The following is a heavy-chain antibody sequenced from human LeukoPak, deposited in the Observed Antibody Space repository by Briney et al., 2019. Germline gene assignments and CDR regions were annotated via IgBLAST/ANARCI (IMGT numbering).Heavy chain of an antibody. J-gene: IGHJ6*03. CDR1: GDSLRRYY. Sequence: PSETLSLPCTVSGDSLRRYYWSWIRQPPGEGVEWIGYIYYSGSTNYIPSLKSRVTISVDTSKNQFSLKLSSVTAADTAVYYCARLHHTVYYYYMDVWGKGTTVTVSS. V-gene: IGHV4-59*01. CDR3: ARLHHTVYYYYMDV. D-gene: IGHD1-14*01. CDR2: IYYSGST.